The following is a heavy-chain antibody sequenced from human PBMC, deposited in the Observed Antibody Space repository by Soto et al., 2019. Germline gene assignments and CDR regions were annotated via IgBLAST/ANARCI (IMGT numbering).Heavy chain of an antibody. J-gene: IGHJ4*02. CDR3: ARTYYDGSSYYYLDS. D-gene: IGHD3-22*01. CDR1: GFTFSSYE. CDR2: ITGSGFTI. V-gene: IGHV3-48*03. Sequence: EVQLAESGGGLVQPGGSLRLSCAASGFTFSSYEMNWVRQAPGKGLEWVSYITGSGFTIYYADSVKGRFTISRDNAKNSLYLQMNSLRVEDTAVYYCARTYYDGSSYYYLDSWGQGTLVTVSS.